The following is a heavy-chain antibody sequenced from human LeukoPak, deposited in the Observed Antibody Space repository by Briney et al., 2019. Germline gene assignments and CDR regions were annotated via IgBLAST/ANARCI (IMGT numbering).Heavy chain of an antibody. CDR1: GGSISSGGYS. Sequence: PSQTLSLTCAVSGGSISSGGYSWSWIRQPPGKGLEWIGYIYHSGSTYYNPSLKSRVIISVDRSKNQFSLKLSSVTAADTAVYYCARHPSRGFYPYYFDYWGQGTLVTVSS. V-gene: IGHV4-30-2*01. D-gene: IGHD2-2*01. J-gene: IGHJ4*02. CDR2: IYHSGST. CDR3: ARHPSRGFYPYYFDY.